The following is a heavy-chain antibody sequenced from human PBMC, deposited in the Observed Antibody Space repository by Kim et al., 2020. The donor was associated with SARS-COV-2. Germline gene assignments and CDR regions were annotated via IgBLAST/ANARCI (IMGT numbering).Heavy chain of an antibody. CDR1: GYTFTSYA. J-gene: IGHJ6*02. CDR2: INTNTGNP. CDR3: ARVGSSSWYVDYYYGMDV. V-gene: IGHV7-4-1*02. Sequence: ASVKVSCKASGYTFTSYAMNWVRQAPGQGLEWMGWINTNTGNPTYAQGFTGRFVFSLDTSVSTAYLQISSLKAEETAVYYCARVGSSSWYVDYYYGMDVWRQGTTVTFSS. D-gene: IGHD6-13*01.